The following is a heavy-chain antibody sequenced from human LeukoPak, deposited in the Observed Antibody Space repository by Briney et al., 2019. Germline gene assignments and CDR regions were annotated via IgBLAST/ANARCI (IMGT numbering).Heavy chain of an antibody. J-gene: IGHJ4*02. CDR3: ARDGTADGLYFDY. Sequence: GGSLRLSCVASGFTFSSHWMSWVRQAPGEGLEWVADINQGGSVKHYVDSVKGRFTISRDNAQNSLYLQMNSLRAEDTAVYYCARDGTADGLYFDYWGQGTPVAGPS. CDR1: GFTFSSHW. D-gene: IGHD6-13*01. V-gene: IGHV3-7*01. CDR2: INQGGSVK.